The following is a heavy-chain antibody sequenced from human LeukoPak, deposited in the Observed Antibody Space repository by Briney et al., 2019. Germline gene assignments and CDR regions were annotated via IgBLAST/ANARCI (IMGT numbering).Heavy chain of an antibody. CDR1: GFTFSSYS. J-gene: IGHJ4*02. CDR3: ARGIGYSSGWYNGY. V-gene: IGHV3-48*04. D-gene: IGHD6-19*01. Sequence: PGGSLRLSCAASGFTFSSYSMNWVRQAPGKGLEWVSYISSSSSTIYYADSVKGRFTISRDNAKNSLYLQMNSLRAEDTAVYYCARGIGYSSGWYNGYWGQGTLVTVSS. CDR2: ISSSSSTI.